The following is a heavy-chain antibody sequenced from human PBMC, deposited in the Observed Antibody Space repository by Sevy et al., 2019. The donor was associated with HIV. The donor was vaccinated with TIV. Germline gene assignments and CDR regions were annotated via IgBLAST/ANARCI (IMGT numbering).Heavy chain of an antibody. CDR3: AKGPQDYDFWSGYYGY. CDR2: ISYDGSNK. CDR1: GFTFSSYG. Sequence: GGSLRLSCAASGFTFSSYGMHWVRQAPGKGLEWVAVISYDGSNKYYADSVKGRFTISRDNSKNTLYLQMNSLRAEDTALYYCAKGPQDYDFWSGYYGYWGQGTLVTVSS. D-gene: IGHD3-3*01. V-gene: IGHV3-30*18. J-gene: IGHJ4*02.